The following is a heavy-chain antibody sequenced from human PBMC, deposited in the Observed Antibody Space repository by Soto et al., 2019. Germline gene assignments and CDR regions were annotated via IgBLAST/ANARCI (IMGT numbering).Heavy chain of an antibody. V-gene: IGHV4-59*08. CDR3: ARLGNWFDP. J-gene: IGHJ5*02. CDR2: IYYSGST. CDR1: GGSINSYY. Sequence: PSETLSLTCTVSGGSINSYYWSWIRQPPGKGLEWIGYIYYSGSTNYNPPLKSRVTISIDTSKNQFSLKLSSVTAADTAVYYCARLGNWFDPWGQGTLVTVSS.